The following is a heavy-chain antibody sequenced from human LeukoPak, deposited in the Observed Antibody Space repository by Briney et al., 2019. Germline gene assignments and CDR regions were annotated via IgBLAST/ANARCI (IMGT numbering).Heavy chain of an antibody. D-gene: IGHD1-26*01. CDR3: ARELIVGATWHYYYYMDV. Sequence: GGSLRLSCAASGFTFSSYWMSWVRQAPGKGLEWVANIKQGGSEKYYVDSVKGRFTISRDNAKNSLYLQMNSLRAEDTAVYYCARELIVGATWHYYYYMDVWGKGTTVTVSS. CDR1: GFTFSSYW. V-gene: IGHV3-7*01. J-gene: IGHJ6*03. CDR2: IKQGGSEK.